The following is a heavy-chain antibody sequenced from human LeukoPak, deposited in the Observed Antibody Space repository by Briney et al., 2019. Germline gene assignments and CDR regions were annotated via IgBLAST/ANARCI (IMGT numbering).Heavy chain of an antibody. J-gene: IGHJ4*02. CDR1: GYFISSNYY. CDR3: ARGSNSGYASGWYLGSYFDS. D-gene: IGHD6-19*01. Sequence: SETLSLTCAVSGYFISSNYYWGWIRQPPGKGLEWIGSIYHSGSTYYNPSLKSRVSISVDTFKNQFSLKLTSVAAADTAVYYCARGSNSGYASGWYLGSYFDSWGQGTLVTVSS. V-gene: IGHV4-38-2*01. CDR2: IYHSGST.